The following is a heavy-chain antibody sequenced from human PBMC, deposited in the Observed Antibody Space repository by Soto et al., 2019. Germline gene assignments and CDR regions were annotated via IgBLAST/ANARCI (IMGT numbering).Heavy chain of an antibody. D-gene: IGHD3-22*01. V-gene: IGHV4-34*01. CDR1: GGSFSGYY. CDR2: INHSGST. J-gene: IGHJ4*02. Sequence: QVQLQQWGAGLLKPSETLSLTCAVYGGSFSGYYWSWIRQPPGKGLEWIGEINHSGSTNYNPSLKSRVTISVDTSKNQFSLTLSSVTAADTAVYYCARGLGLLLPPSGYWGQGTLVTVSS. CDR3: ARGLGLLLPPSGY.